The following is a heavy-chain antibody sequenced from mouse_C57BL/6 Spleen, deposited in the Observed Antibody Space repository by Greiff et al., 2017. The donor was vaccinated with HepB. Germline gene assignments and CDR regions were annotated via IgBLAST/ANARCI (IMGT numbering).Heavy chain of an antibody. CDR1: GYTFTDYY. D-gene: IGHD1-1*01. V-gene: IGHV1-76*01. CDR3: AREGANYYGSSPFDY. CDR2: IYPGSGNT. J-gene: IGHJ2*01. Sequence: VQLQQSGAELVRPGASVKLSCKASGYTFTDYYINWVKQRPGQGLEWIARIYPGSGNTYYNEKFKGKATLTAEKSSSTAYMQLSSLTSEDSAVYFCAREGANYYGSSPFDYWGQGTTLTVSS.